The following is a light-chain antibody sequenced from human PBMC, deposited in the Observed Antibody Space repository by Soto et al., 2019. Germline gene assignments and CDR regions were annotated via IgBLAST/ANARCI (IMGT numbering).Light chain of an antibody. V-gene: IGKV1-5*03. CDR1: QTISSW. J-gene: IGKJ1*01. CDR3: QHYNSYSEA. Sequence: DIQMTQPPSTLSGSVGDRVTITCRASQTISSWLAWYQQKPGKAPKLLIYKASTLKSGVPSRFSGSGSGTEFTLTISSLQPDDFATYYYQHYNSYSEAFGQGTKVDIK. CDR2: KAS.